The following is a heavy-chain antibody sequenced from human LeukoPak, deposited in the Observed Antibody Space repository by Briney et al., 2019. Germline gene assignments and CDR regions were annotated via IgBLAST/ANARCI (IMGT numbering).Heavy chain of an antibody. D-gene: IGHD3-9*01. CDR1: GGSISSSSYY. Sequence: SETLSLTCTVSGGSISSSSYYWGWIRQPPGKGLEWIGSIYYSGSTYYNPSLKSRVTISVDTSKNQFSLKLSSVTAADTAVYYCAREADYDILTGYYSGPDYWGQGTLVTVSS. CDR3: AREADYDILTGYYSGPDY. V-gene: IGHV4-39*07. J-gene: IGHJ4*02. CDR2: IYYSGST.